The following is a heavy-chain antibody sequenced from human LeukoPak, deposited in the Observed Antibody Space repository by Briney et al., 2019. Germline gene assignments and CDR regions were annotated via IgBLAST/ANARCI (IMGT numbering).Heavy chain of an antibody. CDR2: INSDGSST. D-gene: IGHD6-19*01. Sequence: GGSLRLSCAASGFTFSNAWMSWVRQAPGKGLVWVSRINSDGSSTSYADSVKGRFTISRDNAKNTLYLQMNSLRAEDTAVYYCATSGWWGYFDYWGQGTLVTVSS. CDR1: GFTFSNAW. CDR3: ATSGWWGYFDY. J-gene: IGHJ4*01. V-gene: IGHV3-74*01.